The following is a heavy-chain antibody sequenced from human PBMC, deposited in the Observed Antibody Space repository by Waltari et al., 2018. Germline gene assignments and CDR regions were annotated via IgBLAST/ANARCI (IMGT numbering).Heavy chain of an antibody. J-gene: IGHJ4*02. Sequence: EVQLLESGGGLVQPGGSLRLSWAASGFTFSNYWMNWCRQTPGEALEGVANINQDGSEKYYVNSGKGRFTISRDNAKNSLFLQMNSLRAEDTAVYYCARGLSGLGWLHGYWGQGTLVTVSS. D-gene: IGHD5-12*01. CDR3: ARGLSGLGWLHGY. CDR1: GFTFSNYW. V-gene: IGHV3-7*04. CDR2: INQDGSEK.